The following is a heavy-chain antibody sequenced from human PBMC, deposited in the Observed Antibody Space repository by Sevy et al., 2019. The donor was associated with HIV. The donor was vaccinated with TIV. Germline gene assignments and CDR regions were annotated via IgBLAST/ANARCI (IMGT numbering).Heavy chain of an antibody. D-gene: IGHD1-26*01. V-gene: IGHV1-18*01. CDR3: ARAPLKFSGLIGDFDF. Sequence: ASVKVSCKASGYTFSSSVITWVRQAPGEGLEWMGRISVHDRHTAYAQRLQGRVTMTTDTSTSTAYMELRGLKSDDTAVYYCARAPLKFSGLIGDFDFWGQGTLVTVSS. CDR2: ISVHDRHT. CDR1: GYTFSSSV. J-gene: IGHJ4*02.